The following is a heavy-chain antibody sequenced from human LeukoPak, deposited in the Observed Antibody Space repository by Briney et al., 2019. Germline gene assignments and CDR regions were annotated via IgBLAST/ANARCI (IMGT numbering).Heavy chain of an antibody. CDR2: IYYSGST. J-gene: IGHJ4*02. CDR3: AHIYYHGSGSYGDY. V-gene: IGHV4-31*03. D-gene: IGHD3-10*01. Sequence: SETLSLTCTVSGGSISSGGYYWSWIRQHPGKGLEWIGYIYYSGSTYYNPSLKSRVTISVDTSKNQFSLKLSSVTAADTAVYYCAHIYYHGSGSYGDYWGQGTLVTVSS. CDR1: GGSISSGGYY.